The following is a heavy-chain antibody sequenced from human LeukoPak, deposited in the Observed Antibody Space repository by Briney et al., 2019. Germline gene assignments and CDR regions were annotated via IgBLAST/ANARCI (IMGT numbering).Heavy chain of an antibody. CDR1: GGSISSSSYY. J-gene: IGHJ6*03. V-gene: IGHV4-39*07. Sequence: SETLSLTCTVSGGSISSSSYYWGWIRQPPGTGLEWIGSIYYSGSTYYNPSLKSRVTISVDTSKNQFSLKLSSVTAADTAVYYCARAGTTVTHYYYMDVWGKGTTVTVSS. CDR2: IYYSGST. CDR3: ARAGTTVTHYYYMDV. D-gene: IGHD4-17*01.